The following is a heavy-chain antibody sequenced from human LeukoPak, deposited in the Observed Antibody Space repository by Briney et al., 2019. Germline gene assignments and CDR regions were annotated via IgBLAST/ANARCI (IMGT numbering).Heavy chain of an antibody. CDR3: TRERRGSYYAFES. V-gene: IGHV3-11*05. Sequence: PGGSLGLSCAASGFSVSDYSISWIRQSPGKGPEWISYVMSGRSSTNYADSVKSRFAISRGNAKNSVALQLDGLRADDTAVYFCTRERRGSYYAFESWGQGTLVTVSS. D-gene: IGHD3-16*01. J-gene: IGHJ4*02. CDR2: VMSGRSST. CDR1: GFSVSDYS.